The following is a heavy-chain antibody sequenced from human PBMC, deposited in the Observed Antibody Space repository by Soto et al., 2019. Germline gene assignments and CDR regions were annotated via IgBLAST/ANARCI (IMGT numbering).Heavy chain of an antibody. J-gene: IGHJ6*02. Sequence: ASVKVSCKASGYTFTSYAMHWVRQAPGQRLEWMGWINAGNGNTKYSQKFQGRVTITRDTSASTAYMELSSLRSEDTAVYYCARDAYYDSSGYYYYGMDVWGQGTTVTVSS. CDR1: GYTFTSYA. V-gene: IGHV1-3*01. CDR2: INAGNGNT. CDR3: ARDAYYDSSGYYYYGMDV. D-gene: IGHD3-22*01.